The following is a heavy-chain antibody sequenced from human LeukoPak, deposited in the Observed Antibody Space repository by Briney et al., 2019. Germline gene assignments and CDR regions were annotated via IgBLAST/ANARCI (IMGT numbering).Heavy chain of an antibody. CDR2: ISSDGSHE. J-gene: IGHJ3*02. D-gene: IGHD1-26*01. CDR3: AKGKSGSYTDAFDI. V-gene: IGHV3-30-3*01. Sequence: HPGGSLRLSCAASGFTFSRYTMHWVRQAPGKGLEWVALISSDGSHEGYADSVTGRFTVSRDNAKNSLYLQMNSLRAEDTALYYCAKGKSGSYTDAFDIWGQGTMVTVSS. CDR1: GFTFSRYT.